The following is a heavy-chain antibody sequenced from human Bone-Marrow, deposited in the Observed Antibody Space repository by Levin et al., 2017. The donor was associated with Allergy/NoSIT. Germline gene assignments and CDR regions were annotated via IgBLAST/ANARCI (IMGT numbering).Heavy chain of an antibody. V-gene: IGHV3-48*04. D-gene: IGHD1/OR15-1a*01. CDR3: ARDMNKAQYNYGMDV. CDR1: GFTFSIYS. J-gene: IGHJ6*02. CDR2: ISSRGTTM. Sequence: PGGSLRLSCTVSGFTFSIYSINWVRQAPGKGLEWVSYISSRGTTMYLADSVKGRFTISRDNAKNSLSLQMNSLRADDTAVYYCARDMNKAQYNYGMDVWGQGTTVTVSS.